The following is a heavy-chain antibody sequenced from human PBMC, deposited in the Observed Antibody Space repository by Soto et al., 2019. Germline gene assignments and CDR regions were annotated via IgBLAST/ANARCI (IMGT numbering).Heavy chain of an antibody. Sequence: GSLRLSCAASGFTFSSYAMSWVRQAPGKGLEWVSAISGSGGSTYYADSVKGRFTISRDNSKNTLYLQMNSLRAEDTAVYYCAKSGSRFAAAAPPFDYWGQGTLVTVSS. J-gene: IGHJ4*02. CDR1: GFTFSSYA. CDR3: AKSGSRFAAAAPPFDY. V-gene: IGHV3-23*01. D-gene: IGHD3-10*01. CDR2: ISGSGGST.